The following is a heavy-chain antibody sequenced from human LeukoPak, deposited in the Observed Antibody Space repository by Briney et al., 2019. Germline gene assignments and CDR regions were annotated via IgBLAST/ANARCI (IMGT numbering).Heavy chain of an antibody. D-gene: IGHD6-19*01. Sequence: PGGSLRLSCAASGFTFSSYARNWVRQAPGEGLEWVLGISGVDGKTYYADSVKGRFTISSDSSKNTLYLQMNSLRAEDTAAYYCAKGGSGWSYLDYWGQGALVTVSS. CDR2: ISGVDGKT. CDR3: AKGGSGWSYLDY. J-gene: IGHJ4*02. V-gene: IGHV3-23*01. CDR1: GFTFSSYA.